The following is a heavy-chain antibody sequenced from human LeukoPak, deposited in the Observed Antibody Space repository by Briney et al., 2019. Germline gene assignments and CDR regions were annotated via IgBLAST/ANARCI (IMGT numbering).Heavy chain of an antibody. CDR1: GFTFDDYA. J-gene: IGHJ6*03. CDR3: ATNWAVGASYYYYYMDV. CDR2: ISWNSGSI. V-gene: IGHV3-9*01. D-gene: IGHD1-26*01. Sequence: GGSLRLSCAASGFTFDDYAMHWVRQAPGKGLEWVSGISWNSGSIGYADSVKGRFTISRDNAKNSLYLQMNSLRAEDTALYYCATNWAVGASYYYYYMDVWGKGTTVTVSS.